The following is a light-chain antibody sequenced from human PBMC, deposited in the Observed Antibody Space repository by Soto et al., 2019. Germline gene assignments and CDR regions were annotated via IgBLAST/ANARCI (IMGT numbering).Light chain of an antibody. CDR1: QSVTSSD. J-gene: IGKJ4*01. CDR3: QHDSSYSLT. CDR2: GAS. V-gene: IGKV3-15*01. Sequence: EIELTQSPSTLSVSPGERATLSCRASQSVTSSDLAWYQQKPGQAPRLLIYGASIRATGVPATFSGSGSGTEFTLSISSLQSEHFGVYCCQHDSSYSLTFGEGTKVDIK.